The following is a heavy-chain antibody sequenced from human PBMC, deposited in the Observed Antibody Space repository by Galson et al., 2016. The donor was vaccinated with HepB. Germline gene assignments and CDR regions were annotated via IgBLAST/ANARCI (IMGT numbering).Heavy chain of an antibody. CDR3: ATPTLIPPV. D-gene: IGHD4-17*01. V-gene: IGHV3-48*02. CDR2: ISTGGSTI. Sequence: SLRLSCAASGFSFSSFPMNWVRQAPGKGLEWVAHISTGGSTIYYADSVKGRFTISRDNAKDSQYLQMNSLRDEDTAVYYCATPTLIPPVWGQGTMVTVSS. J-gene: IGHJ3*01. CDR1: GFSFSSFP.